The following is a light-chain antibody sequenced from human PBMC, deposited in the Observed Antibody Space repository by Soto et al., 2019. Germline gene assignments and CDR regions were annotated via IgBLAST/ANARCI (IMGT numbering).Light chain of an antibody. J-gene: IGLJ1*01. V-gene: IGLV2-11*01. CDR1: SSDVGGYNY. CDR2: DVS. CDR3: CSYAGSYTFYV. Sequence: QSALTQPRSVSGSPGQSVTISCTGTSSDVGGYNYVSWYQQHPGKAPKLMIYDVSKRPSGVPDRFSGSKSGNTASLTISGLQAEDEGDYYCCSYAGSYTFYVFGTGTKFTVL.